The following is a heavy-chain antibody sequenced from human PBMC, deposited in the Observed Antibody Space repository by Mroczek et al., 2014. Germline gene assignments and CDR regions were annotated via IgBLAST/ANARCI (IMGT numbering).Heavy chain of an antibody. D-gene: IGHD4/OR15-4a*01. CDR2: LYHGST. V-gene: IGHV4-61*02. Sequence: QVQLAGVRPTDCEASQTLSLTCTVSGGSISSGSYYWSWIRQPAGKGTGVDWAYLYHGSTNYNPSLKSRVTMSVDTSKNQFSLKLSSVTAADTAVYYCARDAAHLVRDNPNWFDPWGQGTLVTVSS. J-gene: IGHJ5*02. CDR1: GGSISSGSYY. CDR3: ARDAAHLVRDNPNWFDP.